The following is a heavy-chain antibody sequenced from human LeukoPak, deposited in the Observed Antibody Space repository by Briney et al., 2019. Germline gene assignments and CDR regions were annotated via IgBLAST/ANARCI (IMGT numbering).Heavy chain of an antibody. CDR3: ASNYYDSSGYPYHFDY. Sequence: GASVKVSCKASGYTFTSYGISWVRQAPGQGLEWMGGIIPIFGTANYAQKFQGRVTITADESTSTAYMELSSLRSEDTAVYYCASNYYDSSGYPYHFDYWGQGTLVTVSS. CDR1: GYTFTSYG. V-gene: IGHV1-69*13. D-gene: IGHD3-22*01. CDR2: IIPIFGTA. J-gene: IGHJ4*02.